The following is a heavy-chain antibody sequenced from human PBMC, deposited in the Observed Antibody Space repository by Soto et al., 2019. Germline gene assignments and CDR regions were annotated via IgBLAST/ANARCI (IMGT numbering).Heavy chain of an antibody. CDR1: GFSLTTGGVG. D-gene: IGHD2-21*02. J-gene: IGHJ6*02. CDR2: IYWDDDK. V-gene: IGHV2-5*02. Sequence: QITLKESGPTLVKPTQTLTLPCTFSGFSLTTGGVGVGWIRQPPGKALEWLALIYWDDDKRYSPSLKSRLTVTKHTSKNQVLLTMTNIDPVDTATYSCALSRCGGDCLGYYSSHYYYGMDVWGQGTTVTVSS. CDR3: ALSRCGGDCLGYYSSHYYYGMDV.